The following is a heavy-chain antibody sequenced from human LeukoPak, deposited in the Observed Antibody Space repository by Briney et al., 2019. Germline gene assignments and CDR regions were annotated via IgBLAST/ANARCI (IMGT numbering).Heavy chain of an antibody. V-gene: IGHV3-30*03. J-gene: IGHJ6*03. CDR2: ISYDGSNK. CDR3: ARDHADHYYYYYYMDV. CDR1: GFTFSSYG. Sequence: PGGSLRLSCAASGFTFSSYGMHWVRQAPGKGLEWVAVISYDGSNKYYADSVKGRFTVSRDNSKNTLYLQMNSLRAEDTAVYYCARDHADHYYYYYYMDVWGKGTTVTVSS.